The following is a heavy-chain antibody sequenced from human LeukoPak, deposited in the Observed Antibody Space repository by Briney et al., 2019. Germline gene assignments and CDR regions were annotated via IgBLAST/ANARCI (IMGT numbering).Heavy chain of an antibody. CDR3: ARSSGSYSWYYFDY. D-gene: IGHD1-26*01. J-gene: IGHJ4*02. Sequence: PGGSLRLSCAASGFTFSNAWMSWVRQAPGKGLEWVSFISSSRSHIYYADSVKGRFTISRDNAKNSLYLQMNSLRAEDTAVYYCARSSGSYSWYYFDYWGQGTLVTVSS. V-gene: IGHV3-21*01. CDR2: ISSSRSHI. CDR1: GFTFSNAW.